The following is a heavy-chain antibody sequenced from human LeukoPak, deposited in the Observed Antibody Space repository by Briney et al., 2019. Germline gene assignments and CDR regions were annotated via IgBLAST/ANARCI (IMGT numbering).Heavy chain of an antibody. J-gene: IGHJ4*02. V-gene: IGHV3-23*01. CDR2: ISGGAGSG. CDR1: GFSFSTYA. D-gene: IGHD4-17*01. Sequence: PGGSLRLSCAASGFSFSTYAMSWVRQAPGKGLEWVSAISGGAGSGYYADSVKGRFTISRDNSKNTLYLQMNSLRAEDTAVYYCARDWGDGDYGSGYYFDYWGQGTLVTVSS. CDR3: ARDWGDGDYGSGYYFDY.